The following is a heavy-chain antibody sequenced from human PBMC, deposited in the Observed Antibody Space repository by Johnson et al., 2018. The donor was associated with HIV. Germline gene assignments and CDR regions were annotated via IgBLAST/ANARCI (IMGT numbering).Heavy chain of an antibody. D-gene: IGHD5-12*01. V-gene: IGHV3-13*01. CDR1: GFTFSSYG. Sequence: VQLVESGGGVVQPGGSLRLSCAASGFTFSSYGMHWVRQATGKGLEWVSAIGTAGDTYYPGSVKGRFTISRENAKNSLYLQMNSLRAGDTAVYYCARAELGGYDEGAFDIWGQGTMVTVSS. CDR3: ARAELGGYDEGAFDI. J-gene: IGHJ3*02. CDR2: IGTAGDT.